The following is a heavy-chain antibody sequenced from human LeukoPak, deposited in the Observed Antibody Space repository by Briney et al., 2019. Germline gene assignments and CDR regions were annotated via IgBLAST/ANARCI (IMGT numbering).Heavy chain of an antibody. J-gene: IGHJ4*02. Sequence: GGSLRLSCTASGFSFSGHWMHWARQLPGKGLVWVSRISPTGSTTSYADSVKGRFTVSRDNAKNTLYLQVNNLRAEDMAVYYCARGPNSNWSGLDFWGQGTLLTVSS. CDR3: ARGPNSNWSGLDF. CDR1: GFSFSGHW. CDR2: ISPTGSTT. V-gene: IGHV3-74*01. D-gene: IGHD6-6*01.